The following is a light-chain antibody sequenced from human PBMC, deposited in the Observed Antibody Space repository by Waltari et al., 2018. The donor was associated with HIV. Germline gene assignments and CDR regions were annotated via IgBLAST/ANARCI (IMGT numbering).Light chain of an antibody. Sequence: SYELTQPPSVSVSPGQTARITCSGDALPKKYAYWYQQKSGQAPVLVIYEDSKRPSGIPERFSGSSSGTMANLTISGAQVEDEADYYCYSTDSSGNHKVFGGGTKLTVL. CDR1: ALPKKY. CDR2: EDS. V-gene: IGLV3-10*01. J-gene: IGLJ2*01. CDR3: YSTDSSGNHKV.